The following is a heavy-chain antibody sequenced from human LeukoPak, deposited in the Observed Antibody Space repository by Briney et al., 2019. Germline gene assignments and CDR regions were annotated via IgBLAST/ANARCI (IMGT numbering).Heavy chain of an antibody. CDR2: TYYRSKWYN. V-gene: IGHV6-1*01. J-gene: IGHJ5*02. CDR1: GDSVSSNSAA. D-gene: IGHD3-10*01. Sequence: SQTLSLTCAISGDSVSSNSAAWNWIRQSPSTGLEWLGRTYYRSKWYNDYAVSVKSRITINPDTSKNQFSLQLNSVTPEDTAVYYCARGVRITMVRGVIIPPRFDPWGQGTLVAVSS. CDR3: ARGVRITMVRGVIIPPRFDP.